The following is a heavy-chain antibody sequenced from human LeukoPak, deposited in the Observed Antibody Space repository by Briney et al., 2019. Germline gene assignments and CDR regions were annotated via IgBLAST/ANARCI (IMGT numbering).Heavy chain of an antibody. CDR3: ASRIAAAGIFDP. J-gene: IGHJ5*02. Sequence: GGSLRLSCAASGFTFSSYSMNWVRQAPGKGLEWVSSISSSSSYIYYADSVKGRFTISRDNAKNSLYLQMNSLRAEDTAVYYCASRIAAAGIFDPWGQGTLVTVSS. CDR1: GFTFSSYS. D-gene: IGHD6-13*01. V-gene: IGHV3-21*01. CDR2: ISSSSSYI.